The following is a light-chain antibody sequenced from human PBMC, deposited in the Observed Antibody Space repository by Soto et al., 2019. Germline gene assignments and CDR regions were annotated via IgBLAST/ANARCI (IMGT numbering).Light chain of an antibody. CDR1: QNIGTY. Sequence: DIQMTQSPASLSASVGDRVTVTCRASQNIGTYLNWYQQQPGKAPKLLIYAASTLQSGVPSRFSGSVSGTDFPLTISSLQPEVFAPYDCQQSSGIPYTFGQGAKAEIK. CDR3: QQSSGIPYT. J-gene: IGKJ2*01. CDR2: AAS. V-gene: IGKV1-39*01.